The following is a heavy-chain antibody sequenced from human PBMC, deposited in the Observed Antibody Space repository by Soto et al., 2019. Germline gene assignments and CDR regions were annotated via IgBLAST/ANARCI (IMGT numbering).Heavy chain of an antibody. V-gene: IGHV1-8*02. CDR1: GGTFSSYS. J-gene: IGHJ4*02. Sequence: ASVKVSCKASGGTFSSYSINWVRQAPGQGLEWMGWVSPDHGNAGYAQQFEGRVTTTSDTSISTVFLELTNLRSEDTAVYYCAVTTGYWGQGTKVTVSS. CDR3: AVTTGY. D-gene: IGHD4-17*01. CDR2: VSPDHGNA.